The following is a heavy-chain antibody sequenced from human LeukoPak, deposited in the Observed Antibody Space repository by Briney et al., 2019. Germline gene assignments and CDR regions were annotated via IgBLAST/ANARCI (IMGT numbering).Heavy chain of an antibody. Sequence: SETLSLTCAVYGGSFSGYYWSWIRQPPGKGLEWIGEINHSGSTNYNPSLKSRVTISVDTSKNQFSLKLSSVTAADTAVYYCARRRGRITMVRGVIQLFFDYWGQGTLVTVSS. CDR3: ARRRGRITMVRGVIQLFFDY. CDR2: INHSGST. CDR1: GGSFSGYY. D-gene: IGHD3-10*01. V-gene: IGHV4-34*01. J-gene: IGHJ4*02.